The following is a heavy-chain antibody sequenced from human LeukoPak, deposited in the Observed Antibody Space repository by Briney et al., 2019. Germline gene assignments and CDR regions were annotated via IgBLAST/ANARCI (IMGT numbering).Heavy chain of an antibody. D-gene: IGHD1-1*01. CDR3: ARDHNYAFDN. V-gene: IGHV3-48*01. Sequence: GGSLRLSCTASGFPFIEYSMNWVRQAPGKGLECISYIGIDSANTKYADSVRGRFTISADKAKNSLYLQMNSLRVEDTAVYYCARDHNYAFDNWGQGTLVSVAS. CDR2: IGIDSANT. J-gene: IGHJ4*02. CDR1: GFPFIEYS.